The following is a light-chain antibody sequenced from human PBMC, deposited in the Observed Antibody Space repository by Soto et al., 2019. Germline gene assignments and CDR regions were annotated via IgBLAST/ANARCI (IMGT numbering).Light chain of an antibody. CDR3: QSYDSSLSRRWV. V-gene: IGLV1-40*01. J-gene: IGLJ3*02. Sequence: QSVLTQPPSVPGPPGQRVTVPGTGGSSNIGAGYPVHWYQQLPGTAPKLLVAGNRPSGVPDRFSVSKSGASASLAITGLQAEDEADYYCQSYDSSLSRRWVFGGGTKVTVL. CDR2: GN. CDR1: SSNIGAGYP.